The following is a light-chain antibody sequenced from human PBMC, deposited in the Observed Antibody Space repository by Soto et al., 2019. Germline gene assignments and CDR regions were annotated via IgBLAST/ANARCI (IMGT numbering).Light chain of an antibody. Sequence: QSALTQPASVSGSPGQSITISCTGTSGDVGGYNYVSWYQQHPGKVPKLMIYEVSNRPSGVSNRFSGSKSGNTASLTISGLQAEDEADYYCSSYTSSSTYVFGTGTKLTVL. CDR3: SSYTSSSTYV. J-gene: IGLJ1*01. CDR2: EVS. V-gene: IGLV2-14*01. CDR1: SGDVGGYNY.